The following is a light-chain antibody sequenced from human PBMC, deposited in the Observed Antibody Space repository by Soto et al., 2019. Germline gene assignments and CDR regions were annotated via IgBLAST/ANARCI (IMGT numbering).Light chain of an antibody. CDR1: SSDVGSYNL. Sequence: ALTQPASVSGSPGQSITISCTGTSSDVGSYNLVSWYQQHPGKAPKLMIYEGSKRPSGVSNRFSGSKSGNTASLTISGLQAEDEADYYCCSYAGSSIPYVFGTGTKLTVL. CDR3: CSYAGSSIPYV. J-gene: IGLJ1*01. V-gene: IGLV2-23*01. CDR2: EGS.